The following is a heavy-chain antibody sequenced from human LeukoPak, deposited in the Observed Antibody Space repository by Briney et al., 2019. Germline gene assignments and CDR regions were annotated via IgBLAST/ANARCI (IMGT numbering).Heavy chain of an antibody. D-gene: IGHD3-9*01. CDR3: ARSPHILTGENFDY. J-gene: IGHJ4*02. CDR1: GYTFSDYY. V-gene: IGHV1-2*02. Sequence: AASVKVSCRASGYTFSDYYMHWVRQAPGQGLEWMGWINLNSGRTHYGQKFQGRVTMTSDTSITTAYMEMSRLRSDDTALYYCARSPHILTGENFDYWGQGTLVTVSS. CDR2: INLNSGRT.